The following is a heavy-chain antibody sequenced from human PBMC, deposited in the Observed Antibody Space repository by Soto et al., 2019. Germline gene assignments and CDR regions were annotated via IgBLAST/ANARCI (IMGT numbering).Heavy chain of an antibody. V-gene: IGHV3-33*01. D-gene: IGHD6-19*01. Sequence: GGSLRLSCAASGFTLSSYGMHWVRQSPGKGLEWVAVIWYDGSNKYYADSVKGRFTISRDNSKNTLYLQMNSLRAEDTAVYYCARDRTSGWQSGVGYWGQGTLVTVS. CDR3: ARDRTSGWQSGVGY. J-gene: IGHJ4*02. CDR2: IWYDGSNK. CDR1: GFTLSSYG.